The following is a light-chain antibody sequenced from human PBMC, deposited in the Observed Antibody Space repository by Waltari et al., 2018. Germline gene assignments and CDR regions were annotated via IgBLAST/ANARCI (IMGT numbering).Light chain of an antibody. CDR3: NSRDSRGHPLV. CDR2: GKN. V-gene: IGLV3-19*01. J-gene: IGLJ1*01. Sequence: SSALTQDPVVSVALGQTVRITCQGDSLSYYYANWYHQKPGQAPVLVMYGKNNRPSGIPDRFSGSYSGTTASLIITGAQAEDEGDYYCNSRDSRGHPLVFGTGTKVTVL. CDR1: SLSYYY.